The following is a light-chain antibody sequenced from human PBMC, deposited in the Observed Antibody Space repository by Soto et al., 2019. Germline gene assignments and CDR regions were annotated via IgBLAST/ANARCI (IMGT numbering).Light chain of an antibody. CDR2: EVA. V-gene: IGLV2-8*01. CDR1: SSDVCGYDL. J-gene: IGLJ2*01. Sequence: QSVLTQPPSASGSPGQSVTISCTGTSSDVCGYDLVSWYQQHPGKAPKLILYEVAKRPSGVPARFSGSKSGNTASLTVSGLQADDESDYYCSSFAGNNNLFGGGAKVTVL. CDR3: SSFAGNNNL.